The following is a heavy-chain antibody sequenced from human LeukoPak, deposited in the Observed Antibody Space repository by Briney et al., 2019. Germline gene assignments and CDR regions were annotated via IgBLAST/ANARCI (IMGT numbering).Heavy chain of an antibody. CDR2: ISGSGGST. CDR3: AKDRVEYSSSSGLFDY. CDR1: GFTFSSYA. J-gene: IGHJ4*02. V-gene: IGHV3-23*01. D-gene: IGHD6-6*01. Sequence: GGSLRLSCAASGFTFSSYAMSWVRQAPGKGLEWVSAISGSGGSTYYADSVKGRFTISRDNSKNTLYLQMNSLRAEDTAVYYCAKDRVEYSSSSGLFDYWGQGTLVTVSS.